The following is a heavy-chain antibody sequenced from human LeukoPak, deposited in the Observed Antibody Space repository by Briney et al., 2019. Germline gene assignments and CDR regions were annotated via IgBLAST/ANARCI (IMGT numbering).Heavy chain of an antibody. CDR3: STDRYYYDSSPRY. J-gene: IGHJ4*02. CDR2: IKSKTDGGTT. CDR1: GFTFAHAW. Sequence: GGSLRLSCAASGFTFAHAWMNWVRQPPGKGLEWVSRIKSKTDGGTTDYAAPVKGRFTISRDDSKNTLYLQMNSLTTEDTAVFYCSTDRYYYDSSPRYWGQGTLVTVSS. V-gene: IGHV3-15*07. D-gene: IGHD3-22*01.